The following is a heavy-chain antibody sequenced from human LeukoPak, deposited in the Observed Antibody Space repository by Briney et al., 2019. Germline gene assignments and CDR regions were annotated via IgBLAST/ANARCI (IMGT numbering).Heavy chain of an antibody. CDR1: GFSFSSYE. V-gene: IGHV3-48*03. D-gene: IGHD6-13*01. CDR2: ISSSGSTI. Sequence: PGGSLRLSCAASGFSFSSYEMNWVRQVPGKGLEWVSYISSSGSTIYYADSVKGRFTISRDNAKNSLYLQMSSLRAEDTAVYYCATDCGSSCFDYWGQGTLVTVSS. CDR3: ATDCGSSCFDY. J-gene: IGHJ4*02.